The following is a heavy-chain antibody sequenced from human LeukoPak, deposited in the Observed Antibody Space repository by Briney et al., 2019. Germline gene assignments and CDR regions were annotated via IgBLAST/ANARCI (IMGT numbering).Heavy chain of an antibody. V-gene: IGHV4-59*01. CDR2: IYYSGST. Sequence: SETLSLTCTVSGGSISSYYWSWIRQPPGKGLEWIGYIYYSGSTNYNPSLKSRVTISVDTSKNQFSLKLSSVTAADTAVYYCAREGGPGKGMDVWGQGTTVTVSS. CDR1: GGSISSYY. CDR3: AREGGPGKGMDV. D-gene: IGHD3-10*01. J-gene: IGHJ6*02.